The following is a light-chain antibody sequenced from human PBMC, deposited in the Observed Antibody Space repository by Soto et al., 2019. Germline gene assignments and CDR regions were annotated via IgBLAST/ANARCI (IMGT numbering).Light chain of an antibody. CDR1: QTISSSD. J-gene: IGKJ2*01. CDR3: QLSANSPPKYT. CDR2: GAS. V-gene: IGKV3-20*01. Sequence: EIVLTQSPGTLSLSQGERATLACRASQTISSSDLAWYQQKPGQAPRLLIFGASSRAPDIPDRFSGSGSGTDFTLTISILEPEDFAVYYCQLSANSPPKYTFCHGTKLEI.